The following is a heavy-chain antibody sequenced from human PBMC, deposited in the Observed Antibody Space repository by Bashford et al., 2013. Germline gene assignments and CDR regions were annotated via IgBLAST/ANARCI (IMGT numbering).Heavy chain of an antibody. Sequence: VRQAPGKGLEWVSVICGSGTGGCTHNADSVKGRFTISRDNLRNTLYLQMNGLRAEDTAVYYCAKFIRGRGTDAFDIWGQGTMVTVSS. V-gene: IGHV3-23*01. D-gene: IGHD3-10*01. J-gene: IGHJ3*02. CDR2: ICGSGTGGCT. CDR3: AKFIRGRGTDAFDI.